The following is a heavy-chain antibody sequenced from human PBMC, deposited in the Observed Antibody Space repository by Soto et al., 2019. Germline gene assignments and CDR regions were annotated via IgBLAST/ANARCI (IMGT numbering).Heavy chain of an antibody. D-gene: IGHD1-7*01. CDR3: AKNQERELPRVIDF. CDR2: MSGSSSTT. V-gene: IGHV3-23*01. CDR1: GLTFSNYA. Sequence: GGSLRLSCATSGLTFSNYAMSWVRQAPGGGLEWVSSMSGSSSTTYYADSVRGRFTISRDRSKNTLYLQMSSLRAEETALYYCAKNQERELPRVIDFWGQGTLVTVSS. J-gene: IGHJ4*02.